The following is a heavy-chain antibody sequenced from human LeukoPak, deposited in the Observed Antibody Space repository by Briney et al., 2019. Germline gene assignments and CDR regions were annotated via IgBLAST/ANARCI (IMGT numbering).Heavy chain of an antibody. CDR2: ISYDGSNK. D-gene: IGHD4-17*01. CDR3: AKDPNGDYIGAFDI. V-gene: IGHV3-30*18. Sequence: GGSLRLSCAASGFTFSSYGTHWVRQAPGKGLEWVAVISYDGSNKYYADSVKGRFTISRDNSKSTLYLQMNSLRAEDTAVYYCAKDPNGDYIGAFDIWGQGTMVTVS. CDR1: GFTFSSYG. J-gene: IGHJ3*02.